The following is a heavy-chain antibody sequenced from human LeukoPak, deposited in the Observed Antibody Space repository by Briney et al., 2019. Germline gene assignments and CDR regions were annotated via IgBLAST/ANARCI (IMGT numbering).Heavy chain of an antibody. CDR3: ARGGRVRGLDS. CDR2: INHSGST. CDR1: GGSISSGGYS. D-gene: IGHD3-10*01. V-gene: IGHV4-34*01. Sequence: SETLSLTCAVSGGSISSGGYSWTFIRQPPGKGLEWIGEINHSGSTDYNPSLKSRVTISVDTPKNQFSLKLTSVTAADTAVYYCARGGRVRGLDSWGQGTLVTVSS. J-gene: IGHJ4*02.